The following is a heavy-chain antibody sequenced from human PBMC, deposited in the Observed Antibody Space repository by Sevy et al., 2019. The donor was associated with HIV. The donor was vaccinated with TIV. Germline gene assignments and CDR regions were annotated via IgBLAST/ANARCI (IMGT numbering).Heavy chain of an antibody. J-gene: IGHJ6*03. CDR2: ISGSGGST. D-gene: IGHD2-2*01. CDR1: GFTFSSYA. CDR3: AKNSPPYQYQQPIYYYYMDV. Sequence: GGSLRLSCAASGFTFSSYAMSWVRQAPGKGLEWVSAISGSGGSTYYADSVKGRFTISRDNSKNTLDLQMNSLRAEDTAVYYCAKNSPPYQYQQPIYYYYMDVWGKGTTVTVSS. V-gene: IGHV3-23*01.